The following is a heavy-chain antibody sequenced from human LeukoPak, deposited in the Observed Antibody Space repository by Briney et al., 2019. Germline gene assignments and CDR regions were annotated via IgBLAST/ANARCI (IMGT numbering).Heavy chain of an antibody. CDR1: EFTFSSYA. CDR2: ISDDGDT. Sequence: GGPLRLSCAASEFTFSSYAMTWVRQAPGKGLEWVSAISDDGDTKYTDSVKGRFTVSRDNSKNTLYLQMNSLRAEDTAIYYCTKDWSADYWGQGTLVTVSS. J-gene: IGHJ4*02. V-gene: IGHV3-23*01. CDR3: TKDWSADY.